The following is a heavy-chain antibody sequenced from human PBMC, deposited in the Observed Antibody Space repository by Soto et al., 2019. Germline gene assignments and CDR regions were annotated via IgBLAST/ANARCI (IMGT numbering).Heavy chain of an antibody. CDR3: ARGGPGIEAAGPPLWDY. V-gene: IGHV4-34*01. Sequence: KSSETLSLTCAVYGGSFSGYYWSWIRQPPGKGLEWIGEINHSGSTNYNPSLKSRVTISVDTSKNQFSLKLSSVTAADTAVYYCARGGPGIEAAGPPLWDYWGQGTLVTVSS. CDR2: INHSGST. J-gene: IGHJ4*02. CDR1: GGSFSGYY. D-gene: IGHD6-13*01.